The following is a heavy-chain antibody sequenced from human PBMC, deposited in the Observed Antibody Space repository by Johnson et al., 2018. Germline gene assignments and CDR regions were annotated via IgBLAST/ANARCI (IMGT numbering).Heavy chain of an antibody. CDR3: AKDGIAGPDYYMDV. CDR2: ISYDGSNK. J-gene: IGHJ6*03. D-gene: IGHD6-13*01. CDR1: GFTFSSYG. V-gene: IGHV3-30*18. Sequence: QVQLQESGGGVVQXGRSLRLSCAASGFTFSSYGMHWVRQAPGKGLEWVAVISYDGSNKYYADSVKGRFTISRDNSKNTLYLQMNSLRAEDTALYYCAKDGIAGPDYYMDVWGKGTTVNVSS.